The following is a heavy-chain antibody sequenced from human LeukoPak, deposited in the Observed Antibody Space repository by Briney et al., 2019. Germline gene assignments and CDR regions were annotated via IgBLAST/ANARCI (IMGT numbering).Heavy chain of an antibody. CDR2: INHSGNT. J-gene: IGHJ4*02. Sequence: SETLSLTCAVYGGSFSGYYWSWIRQPPGKGLEWIGEINHSGNTNYNPSLKSRVTISVDTSKNQFSLKLSSVTAADTAVYYCARWLQSPSLYFDSWGQGTLVIASS. CDR1: GGSFSGYY. D-gene: IGHD5-24*01. V-gene: IGHV4-34*01. CDR3: ARWLQSPSLYFDS.